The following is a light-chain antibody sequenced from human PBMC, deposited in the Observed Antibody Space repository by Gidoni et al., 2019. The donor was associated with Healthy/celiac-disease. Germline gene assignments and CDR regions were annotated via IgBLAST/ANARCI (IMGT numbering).Light chain of an antibody. CDR1: QSVSSSH. CDR3: QQYGSSPLT. CDR2: GAS. J-gene: IGKJ4*01. Sequence: EIVLTQSPGTLSFSPGERATLSCRASQSVSSSHLAWYQQKPGQAPRLLIYGASSRATGIPDRFSGSGSGTDFTLTISRLEPEDFAVYYCQQYGSSPLTFGGGTKVETK. V-gene: IGKV3-20*01.